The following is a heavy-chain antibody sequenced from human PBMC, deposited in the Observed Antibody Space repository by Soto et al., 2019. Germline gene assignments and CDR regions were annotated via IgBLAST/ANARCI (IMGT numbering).Heavy chain of an antibody. CDR2: ISAHAGSS. CDR1: GYTFTISG. D-gene: IGHD3-22*01. V-gene: IGHV1-18*01. CDR3: ARAFFYQGSDSRGYSFDAFDF. J-gene: IGHJ3*01. Sequence: QVQLVQSGAEVKKPGASVKVSCKASGYTFTISGMSWVRQAPGQGLEGMGWISAHAGSSEYSQRFQGRVHMTTDRATSTAYMELRSLRSEDTAVYYCARAFFYQGSDSRGYSFDAFDFWGPGTLVTVSS.